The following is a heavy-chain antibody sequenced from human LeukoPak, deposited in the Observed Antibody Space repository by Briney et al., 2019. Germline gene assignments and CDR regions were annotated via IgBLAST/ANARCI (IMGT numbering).Heavy chain of an antibody. CDR2: IKEDGNEK. CDR3: ARDKEAS. Sequence: GGSLRPSCAASGFTFSSYWMNWARQAPGKGLEWVANIKEDGNEKYSVASVKGRFTISRDNAKNSLYLQMNSLRAEDTAVYYCARDKEASWGQGTLVTVSS. J-gene: IGHJ4*02. CDR1: GFTFSSYW. V-gene: IGHV3-7*01.